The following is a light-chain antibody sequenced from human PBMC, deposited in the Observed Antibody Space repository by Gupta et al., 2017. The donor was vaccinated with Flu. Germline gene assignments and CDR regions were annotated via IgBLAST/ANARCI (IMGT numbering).Light chain of an antibody. CDR3: AAWDDRLNSRV. V-gene: IGLV1-44*01. Sequence: QSVLTQPPSASGTPGQRVTVSCSGSRSNIGSNTVDWYQQLPGTAPKLLIYTNDKRPSGVPDRFSGSKSGTSASLAINGLQAEDEADYYRAAWDDRLNSRVFGGGTKLTVL. J-gene: IGLJ3*02. CDR1: RSNIGSNT. CDR2: TND.